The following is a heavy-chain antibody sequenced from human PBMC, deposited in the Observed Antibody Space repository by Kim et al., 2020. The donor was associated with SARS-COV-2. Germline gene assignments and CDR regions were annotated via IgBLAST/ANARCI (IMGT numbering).Heavy chain of an antibody. D-gene: IGHD4-17*01. Sequence: ADPVKGRFTISRDNSENTLYLQMNSLRAEDTAVYYCARTMTTVTTTGVAYWGQGTLVTVSS. J-gene: IGHJ4*02. CDR3: ARTMTTVTTTGVAY. V-gene: IGHV3-30*04.